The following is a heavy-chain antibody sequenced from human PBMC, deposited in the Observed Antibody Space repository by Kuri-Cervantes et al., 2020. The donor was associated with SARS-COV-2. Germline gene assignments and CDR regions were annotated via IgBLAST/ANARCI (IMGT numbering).Heavy chain of an antibody. D-gene: IGHD2-15*01. V-gene: IGHV3-30-3*01. Sequence: GGSLRLSCAASGFTFSSYAMHWVRQAPGKGLEWVAVISYDGSNKYCADSVKGRFTISRDNSKNTLYLQMNSLRAEDTAVYYCAKVFIRGVVAAYSWYFDLWGRGTLVTVSS. CDR3: AKVFIRGVVAAYSWYFDL. CDR1: GFTFSSYA. CDR2: ISYDGSNK. J-gene: IGHJ2*01.